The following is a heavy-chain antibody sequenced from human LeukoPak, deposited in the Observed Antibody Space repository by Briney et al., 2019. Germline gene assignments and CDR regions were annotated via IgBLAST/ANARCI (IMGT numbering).Heavy chain of an antibody. V-gene: IGHV4-59*01. CDR1: GGSLSSYY. D-gene: IGHD2-15*01. CDR3: AAATWYYFDY. Sequence: SETLSLTCTVSGGSLSSYYWSWIRQPPGKGLEWIGYIYYSGSTNYNPSLKSRVTISVDTSKNQFSLKLSSVTAADTAVYYCAAATWYYFDYWGQGTLVTVSS. J-gene: IGHJ4*02. CDR2: IYYSGST.